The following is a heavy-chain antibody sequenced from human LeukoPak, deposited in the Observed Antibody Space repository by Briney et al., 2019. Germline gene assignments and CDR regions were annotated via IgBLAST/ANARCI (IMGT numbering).Heavy chain of an antibody. Sequence: ASVKVSCKASGYTFTSYAMHWVRQAPGQRLEWMGWINAGNGNTKYSQKFQGRVTITRDTSASTANMELSSLRSEDTAVYYCARAVGSGSYYNVFYYYYGMDVWGQGTTVTVSS. CDR1: GYTFTSYA. D-gene: IGHD3-10*01. CDR3: ARAVGSGSYYNVFYYYYGMDV. V-gene: IGHV1-3*01. J-gene: IGHJ6*02. CDR2: INAGNGNT.